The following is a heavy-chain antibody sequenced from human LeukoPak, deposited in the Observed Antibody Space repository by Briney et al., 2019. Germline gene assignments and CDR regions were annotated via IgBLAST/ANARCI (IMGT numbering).Heavy chain of an antibody. CDR3: ARGHHYYDILTGEVAVLGAFDI. J-gene: IGHJ3*02. D-gene: IGHD3-9*01. Sequence: SVKVSCKASGGTFSSYAISWVRQAPGQGLEWMGGIIPIFGTANYAQKFQGRVTITADESTSTAYMELSSLRSEDTAVYYCARGHHYYDILTGEVAVLGAFDIWGQGTMVTVSS. CDR1: GGTFSSYA. V-gene: IGHV1-69*13. CDR2: IIPIFGTA.